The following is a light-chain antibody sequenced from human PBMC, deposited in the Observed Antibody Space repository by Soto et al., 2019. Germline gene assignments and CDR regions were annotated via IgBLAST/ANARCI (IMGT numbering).Light chain of an antibody. Sequence: QSALTQPRSVSGSPGQSVTISCTGTSSDVGGYNFVSWHQQHPGKAPTLVIYDVSKRPSGVPDRFSASKSGNTASLTISGLQAEDEADYYCCSYAGSYSYVFGTGTKVTVL. CDR1: SSDVGGYNF. CDR2: DVS. V-gene: IGLV2-11*01. J-gene: IGLJ1*01. CDR3: CSYAGSYSYV.